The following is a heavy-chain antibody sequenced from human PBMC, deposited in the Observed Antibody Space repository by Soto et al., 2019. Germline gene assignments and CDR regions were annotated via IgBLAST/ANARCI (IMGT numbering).Heavy chain of an antibody. CDR1: SGSISSYY. CDR2: IYYSGST. V-gene: IGHV4-59*08. J-gene: IGHJ5*02. Sequence: PSETLSLTCTVSSGSISSYYWSWIRQPPGKGLEWIGYIYYSGSTNYNPSLKSRVTISVDTSKNQFSLKLSSVTAADTAVYYCARHLYGSGERFDPWGQGTLVTVSS. D-gene: IGHD3-10*01. CDR3: ARHLYGSGERFDP.